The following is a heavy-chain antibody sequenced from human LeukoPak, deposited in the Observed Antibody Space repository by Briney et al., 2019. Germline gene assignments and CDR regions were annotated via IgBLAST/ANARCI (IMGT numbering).Heavy chain of an antibody. J-gene: IGHJ6*03. CDR3: ARGGYYMDV. V-gene: IGHV3-21*01. Sequence: GGSLRLSCAVSGFNFNDYGMNWVRQAPGKGLEWVSSISHRSTYIYYADSLKGRFTISRDNAKNSLYLQMNSLRAEDTAVYYCARGGYYMDVWGKGTTVTISS. CDR1: GFNFNDYG. CDR2: ISHRSTYI.